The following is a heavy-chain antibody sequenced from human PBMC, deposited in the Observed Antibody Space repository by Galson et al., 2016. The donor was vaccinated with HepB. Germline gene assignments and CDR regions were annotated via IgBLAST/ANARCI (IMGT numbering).Heavy chain of an antibody. V-gene: IGHV3-23*01. D-gene: IGHD4/OR15-4a*01. J-gene: IGHJ4*02. CDR3: AKNRYDYGPLDY. CDR1: GFTFNSYG. CDR2: ISGSGVYT. Sequence: SLRLSCAASGFTFNSYGMSWVRQAPGKGLEWVSSISGSGVYTNYADSVKGRFTIYRDNSKTTVHLQMDSLRAEDTAVYYCAKNRYDYGPLDYWGQGTLVTVSS.